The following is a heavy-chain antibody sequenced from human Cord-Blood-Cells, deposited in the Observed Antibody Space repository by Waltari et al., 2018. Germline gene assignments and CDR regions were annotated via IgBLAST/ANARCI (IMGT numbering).Heavy chain of an antibody. CDR3: ARIGIPQSRDAFDI. CDR2: INSDGSST. Sequence: EVQLVESGGGLVQPGGSLRLSCAASGFTFSSYWMHWVRQAPGKGLVWVSRINSDGSSTSYADSVKGRFTIARDNAKNTLYLQMNSLRAEDTAVYYCARIGIPQSRDAFDIWGQGTMVTVSS. D-gene: IGHD1-26*01. V-gene: IGHV3-74*01. CDR1: GFTFSSYW. J-gene: IGHJ3*02.